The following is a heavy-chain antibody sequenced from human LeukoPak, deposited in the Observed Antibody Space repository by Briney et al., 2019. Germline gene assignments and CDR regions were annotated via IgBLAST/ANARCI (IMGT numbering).Heavy chain of an antibody. CDR3: ARIPESTYYYDSSGYYFLY. CDR2: ISSSSSTI. J-gene: IGHJ4*02. D-gene: IGHD3-22*01. CDR1: GFTFSSYE. V-gene: IGHV3-48*01. Sequence: GGSLRLSCAASGFTFSSYEMNWVRQAPGKGLEWVSYISSSSSTIYYADSVKGRFTISRDNAKNSLYLQMNSLRAEDTAVYYCARIPESTYYYDSSGYYFLYWGQGTLVTVSS.